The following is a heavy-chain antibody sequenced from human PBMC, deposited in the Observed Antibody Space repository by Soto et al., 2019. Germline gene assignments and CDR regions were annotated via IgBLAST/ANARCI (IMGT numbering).Heavy chain of an antibody. CDR3: ARGRGGYSYGDFGY. CDR2: IIPIFGTA. V-gene: IGHV1-69*06. CDR1: GGTFSSYA. D-gene: IGHD5-18*01. Sequence: QVQLVQSGAEVKKPGSSVKVSCKASGGTFSSYAISWVRQAPGQGLEWMGGIIPIFGTANYAQKFQGRVTITAEKSTRTAYMELSSLRSEDTAVYYCARGRGGYSYGDFGYWGPGTLVNVSS. J-gene: IGHJ4*02.